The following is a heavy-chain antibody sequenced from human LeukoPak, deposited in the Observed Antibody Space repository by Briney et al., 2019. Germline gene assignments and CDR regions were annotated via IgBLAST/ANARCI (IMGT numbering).Heavy chain of an antibody. CDR1: GGSFRGYY. J-gene: IGHJ5*02. CDR2: INHSGST. CDR3: ARGSSGWYTWFDP. D-gene: IGHD6-19*01. Sequence: PSETLSLTCAVYGGSFRGYYWSWIRQPPGKGLEWIGEINHSGSTNYNPSLKSRVTISVDTSKNQFSLKLSSVTAADTAVYYCARGSSGWYTWFDPWGQGTLVTVSS. V-gene: IGHV4-34*01.